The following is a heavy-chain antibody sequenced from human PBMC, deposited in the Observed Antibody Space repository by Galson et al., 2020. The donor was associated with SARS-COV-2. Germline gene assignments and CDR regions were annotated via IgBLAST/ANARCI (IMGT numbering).Heavy chain of an antibody. CDR1: GGSFSGYY. V-gene: IGHV4-34*01. Sequence: SKTLSLTCAVYGGSFSGYYWSWIRQPPGKGLEWIGEINHNGSTNYTPSPKSRVTLSVDTSKNQFSLKLSSVTAADTAVYYCARPFLAPPQGVAGYGRSDYWGQGTLVTVSS. CDR2: INHNGST. D-gene: IGHD6-19*01. J-gene: IGHJ4*02. CDR3: ARPFLAPPQGVAGYGRSDY.